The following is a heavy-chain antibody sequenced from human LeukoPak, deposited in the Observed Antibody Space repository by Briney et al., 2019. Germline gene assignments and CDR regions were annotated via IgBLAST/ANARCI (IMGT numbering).Heavy chain of an antibody. J-gene: IGHJ4*03. Sequence: GGSLRLSCEGSGFIFRSFAMNWVRQVPGKGLEWVSSISGNGRDTYYADSVKGRFTISRDSPKNTLYLQMNSLLSDDTAVYYCTKDQEVATIGGYFDSWGQGALVTVSS. CDR2: ISGNGRDT. D-gene: IGHD5-24*01. CDR3: TKDQEVATIGGYFDS. CDR1: GFIFRSFA. V-gene: IGHV3-23*01.